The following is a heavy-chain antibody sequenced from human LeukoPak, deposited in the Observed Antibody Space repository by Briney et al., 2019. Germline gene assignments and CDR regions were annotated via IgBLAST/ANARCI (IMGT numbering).Heavy chain of an antibody. CDR1: GFTVSNND. D-gene: IGHD6-6*01. Sequence: GGSLRLSCAASGFTVSNNDIKWVRQSPGKGLEWVSLIYADGSTHYTDSVEGRFSISRDNPKNTVYLQMNSLRGEDTAVYYCARRSVPGRPGYWGQGTLVTVSS. V-gene: IGHV3-66*04. CDR2: IYADGST. CDR3: ARRSVPGRPGY. J-gene: IGHJ4*02.